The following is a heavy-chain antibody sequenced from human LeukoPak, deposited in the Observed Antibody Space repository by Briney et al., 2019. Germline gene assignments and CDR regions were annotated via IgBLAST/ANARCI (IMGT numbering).Heavy chain of an antibody. CDR1: GFTLSSYW. CDR2: ISENGDKT. V-gene: IGHV3-64*01. D-gene: IGHD3-16*01. CDR3: ARDRVGGWAFDI. J-gene: IGHJ3*02. Sequence: QSGGSLRLSCAASGFTLSSYWMHWVRQAPGKGLEYVSAISENGDKTYYANSVKGRFTNSRDNSKNTLYLHMDSLRAEDMAVYYCARDRVGGWAFDIWGQGTMVTVSS.